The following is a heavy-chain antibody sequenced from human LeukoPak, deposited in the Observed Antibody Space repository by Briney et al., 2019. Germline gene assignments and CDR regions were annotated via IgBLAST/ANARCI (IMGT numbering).Heavy chain of an antibody. J-gene: IGHJ4*02. CDR1: GGSISSGSYY. CDR2: IYTSGST. CDR3: ARGSHRDWFDY. V-gene: IGHV4-61*02. Sequence: SETLSLTCTVPGGSISSGSYYWSWIRQPAGKGLEWIGRIYTSGSTNYSPSLKSRVTISVDTSKNQFSLKLSSVTAADTAVYYCARGSHRDWFDYWGQGTLVTVSS. D-gene: IGHD3-9*01.